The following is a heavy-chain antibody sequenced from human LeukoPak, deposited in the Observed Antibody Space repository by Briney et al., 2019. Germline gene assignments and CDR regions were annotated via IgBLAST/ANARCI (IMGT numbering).Heavy chain of an antibody. CDR1: GFTFDDYA. Sequence: GRSLRLSCAVSGFTFDDYAMHWVRQAPGKGLEWVSGISWKSGTIGYADSVKGRFTISRDNAKNSLYLQMNSLRVEDMALYYCVKARRDGYNSWGIFDYWGQGTLVTVSS. V-gene: IGHV3-9*03. J-gene: IGHJ4*02. CDR3: VKARRDGYNSWGIFDY. CDR2: ISWKSGTI. D-gene: IGHD5-24*01.